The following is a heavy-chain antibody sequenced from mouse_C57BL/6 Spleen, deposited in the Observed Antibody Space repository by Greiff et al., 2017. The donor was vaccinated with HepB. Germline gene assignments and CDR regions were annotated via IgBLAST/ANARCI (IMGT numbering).Heavy chain of an antibody. CDR2: IYPGDGDT. CDR3: ARDGNYDYFDV. V-gene: IGHV1-82*01. CDR1: GYAFSSSW. J-gene: IGHJ1*03. Sequence: VKLQQSGPELVKPGASVKISCKASGYAFSSSWMNWVKQRPGKGLEWIGRIYPGDGDTNYNGKFKGKATLTADKSSSTAYMQLSSLTSEDSAVYFCARDGNYDYFDVWGTGTTVTVSS. D-gene: IGHD2-1*01.